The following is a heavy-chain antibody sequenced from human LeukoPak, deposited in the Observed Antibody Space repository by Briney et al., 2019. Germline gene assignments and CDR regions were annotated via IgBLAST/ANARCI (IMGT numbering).Heavy chain of an antibody. J-gene: IGHJ4*02. CDR2: ISGSGGST. V-gene: IGHV3-23*01. Sequence: PGGSLRLSCAASGFTFSSYAMSWVRQAPGKGPEWVSAISGSGGSTYYADSVKGRFTTSRDNSKNTLYLQMNSLRAEDTAVYYCAKGSGALGATYCFDYWGQGTLVTVSS. D-gene: IGHD1-26*01. CDR3: AKGSGALGATYCFDY. CDR1: GFTFSSYA.